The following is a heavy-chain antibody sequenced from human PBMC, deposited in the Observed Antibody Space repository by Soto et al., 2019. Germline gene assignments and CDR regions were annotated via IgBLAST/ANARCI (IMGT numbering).Heavy chain of an antibody. V-gene: IGHV5-10-1*01. CDR2: IDPIDSYT. D-gene: IGHD2-2*01. CDR1: GYNFASYW. J-gene: IGHJ6*02. Sequence: ESLTISCQGPGYNFASYWISLVRQMPGKGLERMGRIDPIDSYTNYSPSFQGHVTISADKSISTAYLQWSSLKASDTAMYYCARRYCSSASCPRNYYGMDVWGQGTTVTVSS. CDR3: ARRYCSSASCPRNYYGMDV.